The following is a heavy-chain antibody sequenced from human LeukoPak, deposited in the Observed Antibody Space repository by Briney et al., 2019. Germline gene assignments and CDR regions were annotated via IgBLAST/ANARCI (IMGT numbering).Heavy chain of an antibody. V-gene: IGHV3-9*01. J-gene: IGHJ5*02. D-gene: IGHD2-15*01. CDR3: ARGECRSCPRNHWFDP. CDR2: ISYNSRSI. Sequence: PGGSLRLSCAASGFTFGDYAMHWVRQAPGKGLEWVSGISYNSRSIGYADSVRGRFTTSRDNAKSSLYLQMNSLRDEDTAVYYCARGECRSCPRNHWFDPWGQGTLVTVSS. CDR1: GFTFGDYA.